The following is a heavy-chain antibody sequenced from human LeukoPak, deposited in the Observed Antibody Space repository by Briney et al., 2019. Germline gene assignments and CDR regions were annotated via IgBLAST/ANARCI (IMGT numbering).Heavy chain of an antibody. CDR2: INHSEST. J-gene: IGHJ2*01. D-gene: IGHD3-22*01. CDR1: GGSFSGYY. Sequence: SETLSLTCAVYGGSFSGYYWSWIRQPPGKGLEWIGEINHSESTNYNPSLKSRVTMSVDTSKNQFSLKLSSVTAADTAVYYCARAITMIVVAPPDLWGRGTLVTVSS. V-gene: IGHV4-34*01. CDR3: ARAITMIVVAPPDL.